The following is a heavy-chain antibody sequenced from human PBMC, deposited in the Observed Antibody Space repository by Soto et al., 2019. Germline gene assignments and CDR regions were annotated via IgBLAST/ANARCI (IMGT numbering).Heavy chain of an antibody. V-gene: IGHV1-69*13. J-gene: IGHJ4*02. CDR2: IIPIFGTA. D-gene: IGHD1-26*01. CDR3: ARDGEVVGVGATLGLGPGY. Sequence: GASVKVSCKASGGTFSSYAISWVQQAPGQGLEWMGGIIPIFGTANYAQKFQGRVTITADESTSTAYMELNSLRAEDTAVYYCARDGEVVGVGATLGLGPGYWGQGTLVTVSS. CDR1: GGTFSSYA.